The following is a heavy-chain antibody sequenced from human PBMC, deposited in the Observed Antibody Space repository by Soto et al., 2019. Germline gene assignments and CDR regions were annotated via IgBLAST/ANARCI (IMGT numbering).Heavy chain of an antibody. CDR3: AQSPCGGDCYSDAFDI. J-gene: IGHJ3*02. CDR1: GFSLSTSGVG. V-gene: IGHV2-5*02. CDR2: IYWDDDK. Sequence: QITLKESGPTLVKPTQTLTLTCTFSGFSLSTSGVGVGWIRQPPGKALEWLALIYWDDDKRYSPSLKSRLTTTKATSKNQVVLTMTNMDPVDTATYYCAQSPCGGDCYSDAFDIWGQGTMVTVSS. D-gene: IGHD2-21*02.